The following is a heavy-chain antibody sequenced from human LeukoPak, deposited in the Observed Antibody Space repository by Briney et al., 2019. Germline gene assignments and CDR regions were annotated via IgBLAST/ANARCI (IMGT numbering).Heavy chain of an antibody. J-gene: IGHJ4*02. Sequence: SETLSLTCAVYGGSFSGYYWSWIRQPPGKGLEWIGYIYYSGSTNYNPSLKSRVTISVDTSKNQFSLKLSSVTAADTAVYYCARAREWSPDYWGQGTLVTVSS. V-gene: IGHV4-59*01. CDR2: IYYSGST. CDR1: GGSFSGYY. D-gene: IGHD3-3*01. CDR3: ARAREWSPDY.